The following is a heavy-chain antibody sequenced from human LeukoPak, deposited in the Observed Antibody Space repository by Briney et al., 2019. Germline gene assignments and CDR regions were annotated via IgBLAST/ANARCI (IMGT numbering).Heavy chain of an antibody. D-gene: IGHD5-12*01. CDR1: GGSISSGDYY. CDR3: ARDRVEWLRLDNWLDP. V-gene: IGHV4-30-4*08. CDR2: IYYSGST. J-gene: IGHJ5*02. Sequence: PSETLSLTCTVSGGSISSGDYYWSWIRQPPGKGLGWIVYIYYSGSTYYNPSLKSRVTISVDTSKNQFSLKLSSVTAADTAVYDCARDRVEWLRLDNWLDPWGQGTLVTVSS.